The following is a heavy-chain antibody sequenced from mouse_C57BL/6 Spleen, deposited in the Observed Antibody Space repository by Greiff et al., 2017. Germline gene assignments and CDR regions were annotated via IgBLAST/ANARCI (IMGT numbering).Heavy chain of an antibody. CDR2: INPSSGYT. CDR3: ARDLTTVVSDY. D-gene: IGHD1-1*01. CDR1: GYTFTSYT. J-gene: IGHJ2*01. Sequence: QVQLQQSGAELARPGASVKMSCKASGYTFTSYTMHWVKQRPGQGLEWIGYINPSSGYTKYNQKFKDKATLTADKSSSTAYMQLSSLTSEDSAVYYCARDLTTVVSDYWGQGTTRTVSS. V-gene: IGHV1-4*01.